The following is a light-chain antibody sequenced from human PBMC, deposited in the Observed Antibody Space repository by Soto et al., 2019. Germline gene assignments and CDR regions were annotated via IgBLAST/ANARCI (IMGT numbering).Light chain of an antibody. CDR1: QSVSSNY. Sequence: EIVLTQSPGTLSLSPGERATLSCRASQSVSSNYLAWYQQKPGQAPRLLIYGASSRATGIPDRFSGCGSGTDFTLTIRRLEPEDFAVYYCQQYGSSPRTFGQGTKVDI. V-gene: IGKV3-20*01. J-gene: IGKJ1*01. CDR2: GAS. CDR3: QQYGSSPRT.